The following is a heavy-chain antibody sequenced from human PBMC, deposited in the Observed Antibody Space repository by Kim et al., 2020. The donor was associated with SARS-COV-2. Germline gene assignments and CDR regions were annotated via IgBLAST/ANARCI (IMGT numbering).Heavy chain of an antibody. V-gene: IGHV4-39*01. CDR3: ARTTSGSYHAAFDF. Sequence: NPARESRVTISVDTSKNRFSLRLTSVTAADTALYYCARTTSGSYHAAFDFWGQGTMVSVSS. J-gene: IGHJ3*01. D-gene: IGHD1-26*01.